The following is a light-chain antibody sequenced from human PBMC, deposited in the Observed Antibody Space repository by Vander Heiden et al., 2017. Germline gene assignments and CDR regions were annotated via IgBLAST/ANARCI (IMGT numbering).Light chain of an antibody. CDR1: QSISSSF. Sequence: DIVLTQSPGTLSLSPGERATLSCRASQSISSSFLAWFQQTPGQAPRHLIYGASNRATGSPDRISGSGSGTDFTLTISRLEPEDFVVYYCQQYVRSPITFGQGTRLEIK. V-gene: IGKV3-20*01. J-gene: IGKJ5*01. CDR3: QQYVRSPIT. CDR2: GAS.